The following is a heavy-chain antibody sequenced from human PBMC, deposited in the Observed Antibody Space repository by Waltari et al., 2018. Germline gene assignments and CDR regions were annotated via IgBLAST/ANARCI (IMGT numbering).Heavy chain of an antibody. J-gene: IGHJ4*02. CDR2: ISGSGGRT. CDR1: GFTFSRYA. V-gene: IGHV3-23*01. Sequence: EVQLLDSGGGLVQPGGSLGLSCAAPGFTFSRYALSWVPRAPGKGLGWVSAISGSGGRTDYADSVKGRFTISRDNSKNTLYLQMNSLRAEDTAVYYCAKESYSSSSPFDYWGQGTLVTVSS. D-gene: IGHD6-6*01. CDR3: AKESYSSSSPFDY.